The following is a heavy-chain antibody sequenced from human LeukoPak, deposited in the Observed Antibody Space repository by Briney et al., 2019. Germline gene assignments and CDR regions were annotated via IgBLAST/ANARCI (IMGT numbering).Heavy chain of an antibody. CDR1: GYTFTSYD. J-gene: IGHJ4*02. CDR3: ARFRGGSYHGLYFDY. Sequence: ASVKVSCKASGYTFTSYDINWVRQATGQGLEWMGWMNPNSGNTGYAQKFQGRVTITRNTSISTAYMELSSLRSEDTAVYYCARFRGGSYHGLYFDYWGQGTLVTVSS. CDR2: MNPNSGNT. V-gene: IGHV1-8*03. D-gene: IGHD1-26*01.